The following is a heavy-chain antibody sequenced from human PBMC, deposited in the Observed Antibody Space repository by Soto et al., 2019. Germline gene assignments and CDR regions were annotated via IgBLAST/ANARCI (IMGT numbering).Heavy chain of an antibody. D-gene: IGHD5-18*01. CDR1: GDSVSRNNY. Sequence: SETLSLTCAVSGDSVSRNNYWTWVRQPPREGLEWIGEISHSGSAIYNPSLESRVTISLDKSRNHFSLILSSVTAADTAVYYCARNRAYSQGDWGQGTLVTVSS. CDR3: ARNRAYSQGD. J-gene: IGHJ4*02. CDR2: ISHSGSA. V-gene: IGHV4-4*02.